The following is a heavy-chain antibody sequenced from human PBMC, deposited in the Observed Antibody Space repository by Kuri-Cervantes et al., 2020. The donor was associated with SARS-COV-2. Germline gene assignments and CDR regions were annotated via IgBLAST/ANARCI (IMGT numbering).Heavy chain of an antibody. J-gene: IGHJ6*03. CDR1: GFTFSSYW. CDR3: ARGPPKYPDQNPYRYYYYMDV. V-gene: IGHV3-7*01. CDR2: IKQDGSEK. D-gene: IGHD3-16*02. Sequence: GGSLRLSCAASGFTFSSYWMSWVRQAQGKGLEWVANIKQDGSEKYYVDSVKGRFTISRDNAKNSLYLQMNSLRAEDTAVYYCARGPPKYPDQNPYRYYYYMDVWGKGTTVSVSS.